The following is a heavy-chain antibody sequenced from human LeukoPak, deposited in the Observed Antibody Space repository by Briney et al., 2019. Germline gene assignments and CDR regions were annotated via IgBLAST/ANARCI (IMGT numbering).Heavy chain of an antibody. Sequence: PSETLSLTCAVYGGSFSGYYWSWIRQPPGKGLEWIGEINHSGSTNYNPSLKSRVIISVDTSKNQFSLKLSSVTAADTAVYYCARARLPYDYVWGSYGYYFDYWGQGTLVTVSS. V-gene: IGHV4-34*01. CDR2: INHSGST. CDR3: ARARLPYDYVWGSYGYYFDY. CDR1: GGSFSGYY. D-gene: IGHD3-16*01. J-gene: IGHJ4*02.